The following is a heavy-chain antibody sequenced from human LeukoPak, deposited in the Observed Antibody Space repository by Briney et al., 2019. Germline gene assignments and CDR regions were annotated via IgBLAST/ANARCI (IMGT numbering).Heavy chain of an antibody. CDR1: GFSISSYE. J-gene: IGHJ6*03. Sequence: EGSLRLSCAASGFSISSYEMSWVRQAPGKGLEWVSYISSSGSTIYYADSVKGRFTISRDNAKNSLYLRMNSLRAEDTAVYYCARVELAPYYYYMDVWGKGTTVTVSS. CDR2: ISSSGSTI. V-gene: IGHV3-48*03. D-gene: IGHD1-7*01. CDR3: ARVELAPYYYYMDV.